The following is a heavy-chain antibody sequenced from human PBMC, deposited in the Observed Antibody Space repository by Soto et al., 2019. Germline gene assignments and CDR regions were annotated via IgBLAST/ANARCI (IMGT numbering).Heavy chain of an antibody. J-gene: IGHJ4*02. V-gene: IGHV3-7*03. CDR1: GFTFSTYW. Sequence: EVQLVESGGGLVQPGGSLRLSCVVSGFTFSTYWMSWVRQAPGKGLEWVANIKEDGSEKYYLDSGKGRFTIYRDNAKNSLYLQMNSLRAEDTAVYYCARDKVVGPTTLDYWGQGTLVTVSS. CDR2: IKEDGSEK. CDR3: ARDKVVGPTTLDY. D-gene: IGHD1-26*01.